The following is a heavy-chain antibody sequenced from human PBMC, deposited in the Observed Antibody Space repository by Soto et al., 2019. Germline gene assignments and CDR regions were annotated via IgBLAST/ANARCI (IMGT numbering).Heavy chain of an antibody. CDR1: GGSISSSSYY. Sequence: PSETLSLTCTVSGGSISSSSYYWGWIRQPPGKGLEWLGSIYYSVSTYYNPSLKSRVTISVDTSKNQFSLKLSSVTAADTAVYYCARGAYYYDSSGDLGIDYWGQGTLVTVSS. CDR3: ARGAYYYDSSGDLGIDY. CDR2: IYYSVST. J-gene: IGHJ4*02. D-gene: IGHD3-22*01. V-gene: IGHV4-39*01.